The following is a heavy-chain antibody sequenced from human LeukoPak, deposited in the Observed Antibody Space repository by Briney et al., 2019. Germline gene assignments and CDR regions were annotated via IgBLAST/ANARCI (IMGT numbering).Heavy chain of an antibody. CDR2: IIPILGIA. CDR1: GGTFSSYA. Sequence: SVKVSCKASGGTFSSYAISWVRQAPGQGLEWMGRIIPILGIANYAQKFQGRVTITAGKSTSTAYMELSSLRSEDTAVYYCARTLRWKKGYYFDYWGQGTLVTVSS. D-gene: IGHD4-23*01. J-gene: IGHJ4*02. CDR3: ARTLRWKKGYYFDY. V-gene: IGHV1-69*04.